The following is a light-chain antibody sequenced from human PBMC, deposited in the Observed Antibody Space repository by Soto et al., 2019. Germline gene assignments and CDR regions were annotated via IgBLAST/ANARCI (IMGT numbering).Light chain of an antibody. V-gene: IGKV1-12*01. J-gene: IGKJ5*01. CDR2: ATS. Sequence: DIQMTQSPSSVSASVGDRVTITCRASRSISSWLAWYQQKPGQAPKLLIYATSSLQSGVPSRFSGSGSGTDFILTISSLQPEDFATYYCQQADSFPITFGQGTRLEIK. CDR1: RSISSW. CDR3: QQADSFPIT.